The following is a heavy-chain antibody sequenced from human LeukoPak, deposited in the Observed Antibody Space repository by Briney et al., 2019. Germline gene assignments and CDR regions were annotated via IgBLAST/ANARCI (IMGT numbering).Heavy chain of an antibody. CDR3: TTATLLLWFGESFDY. D-gene: IGHD3-10*01. V-gene: IGHV1-8*01. CDR1: GYTLTSYD. Sequence: ASVKVSCKASGYTLTSYDVNWVRQATGQGLEWMGWMNPNSGRTGYAQKFQGRVTITRNTSISTAYMELSSLRSEDTAVYYCTTATLLLWFGESFDYWGQGTLVTVSS. CDR2: MNPNSGRT. J-gene: IGHJ4*02.